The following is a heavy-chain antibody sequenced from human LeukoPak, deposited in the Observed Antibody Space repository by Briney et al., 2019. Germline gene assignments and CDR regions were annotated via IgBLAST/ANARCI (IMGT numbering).Heavy chain of an antibody. J-gene: IGHJ4*02. V-gene: IGHV3-7*05. CDR3: ARVRLGALDF. Sequence: GGSLRLSCAACGFXFTSYWMTWVRQAPGKGLEWVANIKQDGSGKYYVDSVKGRFTISRDNAKNSLYLQMNSLRVEDTAVYYCARVRLGALDFWGQGTLVTVSS. D-gene: IGHD6-19*01. CDR1: GFXFTSYW. CDR2: IKQDGSGK.